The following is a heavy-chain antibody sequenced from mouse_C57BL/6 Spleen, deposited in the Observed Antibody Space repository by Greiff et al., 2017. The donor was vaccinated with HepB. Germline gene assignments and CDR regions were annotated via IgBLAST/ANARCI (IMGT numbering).Heavy chain of an antibody. CDR1: GFNIKDYY. CDR2: IDPEDGDT. D-gene: IGHD1-1*01. J-gene: IGHJ3*01. Sequence: VQLKESGAELVRPGASVKLSCTASGFNIKDYYMHWVKQRPEQGLEWIGRIDPEDGDTEYAPKFQGKATMTADTSSNTAYLQLSSLTSEDTAVYYCTFTTVVASPFAYWGQGTLVTVSA. V-gene: IGHV14-1*01. CDR3: TFTTVVASPFAY.